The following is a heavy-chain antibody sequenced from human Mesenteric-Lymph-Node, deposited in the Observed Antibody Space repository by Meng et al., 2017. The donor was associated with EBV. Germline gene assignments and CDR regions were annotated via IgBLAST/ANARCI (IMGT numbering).Heavy chain of an antibody. CDR2: IHYSGST. D-gene: IGHD1-1*01. J-gene: IGHJ4*02. CDR3: ARGRRGVQYFDF. CDR1: GGSVTSGSYY. V-gene: IGHV4-61*01. Sequence: QGQLQVSGPGLVKPSEPLSLPCTVSGGSVTSGSYYWNWIRQTPGKRLEWIGYIHYSGSTNYNPSLKSQITISVDTSKNQLSLRVSHVTAADTAVYYCARGRRGVQYFDFWGQGALVTVSS.